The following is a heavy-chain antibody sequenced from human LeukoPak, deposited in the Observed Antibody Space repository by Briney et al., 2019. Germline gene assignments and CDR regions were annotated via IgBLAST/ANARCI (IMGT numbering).Heavy chain of an antibody. V-gene: IGHV3-7*01. Sequence: GGSLRLSCAASGFIFSSYWMSWVRQAPGKGLEWVANIKQDGSEKYYVDSVKGRFTISRDNAKNSLYLQMNSLRAEDTAVYYCAREGYSVGPDYWGQGTLVTVSS. D-gene: IGHD5/OR15-5a*01. CDR3: AREGYSVGPDY. J-gene: IGHJ4*02. CDR2: IKQDGSEK. CDR1: GFIFSSYW.